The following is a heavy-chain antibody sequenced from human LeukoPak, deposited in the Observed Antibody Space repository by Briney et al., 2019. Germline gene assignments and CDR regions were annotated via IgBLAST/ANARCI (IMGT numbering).Heavy chain of an antibody. D-gene: IGHD6-13*01. Sequence: ESLKISCKGSGYSFTSYWIGWVRQMPGKGLEWMGIIYPGDSDTRYSPSFQGQVTISADKSISTAYLQWSSLKASDTAMYYCARHRVPGIAAAGTDYWGQGTLVTVSS. V-gene: IGHV5-51*01. CDR3: ARHRVPGIAAAGTDY. CDR1: GYSFTSYW. CDR2: IYPGDSDT. J-gene: IGHJ4*02.